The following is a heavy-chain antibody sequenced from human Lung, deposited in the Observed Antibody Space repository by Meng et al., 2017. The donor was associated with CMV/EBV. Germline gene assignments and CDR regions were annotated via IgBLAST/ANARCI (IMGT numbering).Heavy chain of an antibody. CDR3: AREPGRGAFDV. V-gene: IGHV3-74*01. Sequence: GGSXRLXCAVSGINLNTYWMHWVRQVPGKGLVWLSRIYSDGISTRYADSVEGRFTISRDNTNNTLYLQINGLRAEDTAVYYCAREPGRGAFDVWGQGTKVTVSS. CDR2: IYSDGIST. D-gene: IGHD3-10*01. CDR1: GINLNTYW. J-gene: IGHJ3*01.